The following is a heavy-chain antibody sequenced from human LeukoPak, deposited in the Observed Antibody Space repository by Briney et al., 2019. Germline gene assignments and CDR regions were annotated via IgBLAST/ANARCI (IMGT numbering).Heavy chain of an antibody. CDR1: GFTFRSYW. V-gene: IGHV3-7*01. Sequence: GGSLRLSCAASGFTFRSYWMSWVRQAPGKGLEWLGHINQEASRTDHADSVKGRFTISRDNSRNLLYLHMSSLRAEDTAVYYCAKYLSRAFDSWGQGILVTVSS. CDR3: AKYLSRAFDS. J-gene: IGHJ4*02. CDR2: INQEASRT. D-gene: IGHD2/OR15-2a*01.